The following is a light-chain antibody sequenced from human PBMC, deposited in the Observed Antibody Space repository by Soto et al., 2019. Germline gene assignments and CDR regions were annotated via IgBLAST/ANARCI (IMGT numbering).Light chain of an antibody. Sequence: EIVLTQSPGTLSLSPGERATLSCRASQTVVTSYLAWYQQKPGQAPRLVIDGASSRAAGIPDKFTGSGSGTDFTLTISRVEHDDFELYYCQQFDNSMTFGGGTKVDIK. CDR3: QQFDNSMT. J-gene: IGKJ4*01. CDR2: GAS. V-gene: IGKV3-20*01. CDR1: QTVVTSY.